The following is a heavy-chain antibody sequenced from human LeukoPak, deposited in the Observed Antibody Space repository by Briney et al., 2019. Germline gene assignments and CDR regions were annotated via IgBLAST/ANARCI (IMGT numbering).Heavy chain of an antibody. CDR1: GFTFSSYG. V-gene: IGHV3-30*03. D-gene: IGHD2-15*01. CDR2: ISYDGSNK. Sequence: GGSLRPSCAASGFTFSSYGMHWVRQAPGKGLEWVAVISYDGSNKYYADSVKGRFTISRDNAKNSLYLQMNSLRAEDTAVYYCARHDILGYCSGGSCYSNPLIWGQGTMVTVSS. J-gene: IGHJ3*02. CDR3: ARHDILGYCSGGSCYSNPLI.